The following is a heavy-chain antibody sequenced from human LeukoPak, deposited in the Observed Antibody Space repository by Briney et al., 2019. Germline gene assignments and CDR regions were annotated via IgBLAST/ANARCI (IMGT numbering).Heavy chain of an antibody. Sequence: PSETLSLTCTVSGGSISSYYWSWIRQPPGKGLEWIGYIYYSGSTNYNPSLKSRVTMSADTSKKQFSLKLSSVTAADTAVYYCARGTGTTNFDSWGQGTLVTVSS. D-gene: IGHD1-7*01. CDR2: IYYSGST. CDR1: GGSISSYY. V-gene: IGHV4-59*12. CDR3: ARGTGTTNFDS. J-gene: IGHJ4*02.